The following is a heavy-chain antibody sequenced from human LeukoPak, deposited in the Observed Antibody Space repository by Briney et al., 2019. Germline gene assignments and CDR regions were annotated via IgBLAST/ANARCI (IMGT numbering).Heavy chain of an antibody. J-gene: IGHJ4*02. V-gene: IGHV3-7*03. D-gene: IGHD3-3*01. CDR2: IKLDGSEK. Sequence: GGSLRLSCVASGFTFGKYWMSWVRQAPGKGLEWVANIKLDGSEKNYVDSVKGRFTITRDNTKNSLYLQMNSLRVEDTAVFYCARDQYDTWSRRGNFDSWGQGTLVIVSS. CDR1: GFTFGKYW. CDR3: ARDQYDTWSRRGNFDS.